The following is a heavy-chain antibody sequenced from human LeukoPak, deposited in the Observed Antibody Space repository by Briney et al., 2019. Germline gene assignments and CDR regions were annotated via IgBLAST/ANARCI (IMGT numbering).Heavy chain of an antibody. CDR2: IYYSGST. V-gene: IGHV4-59*08. Sequence: SETLSLTCTVSGGSISSYYWSWIRQPPGKGLEWIGYIYYSGSTNYNPSLKSRVTISVDTSKNQFSLKLSSVTAADTAVYYCARLFENRYDSSTYYFDYWGQGTLVTVSS. J-gene: IGHJ4*02. D-gene: IGHD3-22*01. CDR3: ARLFENRYDSSTYYFDY. CDR1: GGSISSYY.